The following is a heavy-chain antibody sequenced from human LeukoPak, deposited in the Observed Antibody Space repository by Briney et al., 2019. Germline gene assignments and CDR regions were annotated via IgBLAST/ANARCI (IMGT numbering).Heavy chain of an antibody. CDR1: GVSISSGTYS. J-gene: IGHJ4*02. D-gene: IGHD3-22*01. Sequence: KPSETLSLTCTVSGVSISSGTYSWGWIRQPPGKGLEWIGTIYYSGSTYYNPSLKSRVTISVDTSKNQFSLKLSSVTAADTAVYYCARTNYYDSSGYYYLDYWGQGTLVTVSS. CDR3: ARTNYYDSSGYYYLDY. CDR2: IYYSGST. V-gene: IGHV4-39*01.